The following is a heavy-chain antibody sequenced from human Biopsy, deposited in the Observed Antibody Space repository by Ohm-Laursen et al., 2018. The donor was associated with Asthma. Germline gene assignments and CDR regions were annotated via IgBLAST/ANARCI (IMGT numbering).Heavy chain of an antibody. CDR3: ARTYYDFLTGQVKDVFGV. D-gene: IGHD3-9*01. J-gene: IGHJ3*01. V-gene: IGHV1-3*04. CDR1: GYNFISFA. CDR2: VNTGNGGT. Sequence: ASVKVSCKASGYNFISFAIHWVRQAPGQRLEWMGWVNTGNGGTKYSQKFQGRVTITRDTSASTAYMELRNLRSEDTATYYCARTYYDFLTGQVKDVFGVWGQGTMVTVSS.